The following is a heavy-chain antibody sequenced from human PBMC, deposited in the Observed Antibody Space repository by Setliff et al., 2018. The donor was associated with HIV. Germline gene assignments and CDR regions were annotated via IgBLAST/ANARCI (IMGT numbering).Heavy chain of an antibody. V-gene: IGHV4-4*07. Sequence: SETLSLTCTVSGGPVSTYYWSWIRQPAGKGLEWIGRFYVGGDTNYNPSLKSRVTMSVDTSKKQFSLKLKSVTAADTAVYYCARDVGEQLDVWGKGTTVTVSS. J-gene: IGHJ6*04. CDR2: FYVGGDT. CDR1: GGPVSTYY. CDR3: ARDVGEQLDV.